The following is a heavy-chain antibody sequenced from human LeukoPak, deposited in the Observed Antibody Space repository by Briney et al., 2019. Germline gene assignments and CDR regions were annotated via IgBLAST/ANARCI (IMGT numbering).Heavy chain of an antibody. J-gene: IGHJ4*02. D-gene: IGHD6-19*01. V-gene: IGHV3-11*04. CDR1: GFTFSDYY. CDR3: ARGIDTSGWYDFDY. Sequence: GGSLRLSCAASGFTFSDYYMSWIRQAPGKGLEWVSYISSSGSNIHSADSVKGRFTISRDNAKNSLYLQMNSLRAEDTAVYYCARGIDTSGWYDFDYWGQGTLVTVSS. CDR2: ISSSGSNI.